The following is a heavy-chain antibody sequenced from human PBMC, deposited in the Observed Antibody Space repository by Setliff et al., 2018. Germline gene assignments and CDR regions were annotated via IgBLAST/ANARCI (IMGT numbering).Heavy chain of an antibody. D-gene: IGHD6-19*01. J-gene: IGHJ4*02. CDR3: ANPQAVGNYLGH. V-gene: IGHV3-21*01. Sequence: TGGSLRLSCEASGFSFSNYAMNWVRQAPGKGLEWVASFSSRNDYIYHADSVKGRFTISRDNAKTSLYLQMDSLRAEDTAVYYCANPQAVGNYLGHWGQGTLVTVSS. CDR2: FSSRNDYI. CDR1: GFSFSNYA.